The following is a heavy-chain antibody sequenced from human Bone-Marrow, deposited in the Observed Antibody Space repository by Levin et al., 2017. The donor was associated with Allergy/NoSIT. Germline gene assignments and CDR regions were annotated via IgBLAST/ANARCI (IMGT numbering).Heavy chain of an antibody. J-gene: IGHJ3*02. CDR2: ISSRSSHI. CDR1: GFSFNNYS. CDR3: ARAKQGYIYDPFDM. D-gene: IGHD5-18*01. V-gene: IGHV3-21*01. Sequence: LSLTCAASGFSFNNYSMNWVRQAPGKGLEWVSSISSRSSHIYYVDSVEGRFTISRDNAKSPLFLQLNSLRAEDTAVYYCARAKQGYIYDPFDMWGQGTLVTVSS.